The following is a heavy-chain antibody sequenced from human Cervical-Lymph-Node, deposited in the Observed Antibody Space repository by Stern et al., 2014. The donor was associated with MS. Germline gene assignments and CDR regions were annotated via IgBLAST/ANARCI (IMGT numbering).Heavy chain of an antibody. J-gene: IGHJ1*01. CDR3: ARDYYDSSGYSYFQN. CDR2: INPNSGGT. Sequence: VQLVQSGAEVKKPGASVKVSCKASGYTFTGYYMHWVRQAPGQGLEWMGWINPNSGGTNYAQKFQGWVTMTRDTSISTAYMELSRLRSDDTAVYYCARDYYDSSGYSYFQNWGQGTLVTVSS. V-gene: IGHV1-2*04. CDR1: GYTFTGYY. D-gene: IGHD3-22*01.